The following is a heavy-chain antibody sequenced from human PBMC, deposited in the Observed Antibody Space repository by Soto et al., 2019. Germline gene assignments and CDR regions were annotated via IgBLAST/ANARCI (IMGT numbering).Heavy chain of an antibody. CDR1: GYTFTSYY. D-gene: IGHD3-10*01. Sequence: VASVKVSCKASGYTFTSYYMHWVRQAPGQGLEWMGIINPSGGSTSYAQKFQGRVTMTRDTSTSTVYMELSSLRSEDTAVYYCARDWPSVGSGSHYFDYWGQGTLVTVSS. V-gene: IGHV1-46*01. J-gene: IGHJ4*02. CDR3: ARDWPSVGSGSHYFDY. CDR2: INPSGGST.